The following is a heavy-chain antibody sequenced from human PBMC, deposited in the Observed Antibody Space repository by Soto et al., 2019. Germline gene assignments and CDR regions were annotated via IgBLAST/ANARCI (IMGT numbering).Heavy chain of an antibody. CDR3: AREAYDYIWGSAAFDI. V-gene: IGHV1-18*01. CDR2: INAGNGNT. Sequence: ASVKVSCKASGYTFTSYGISWVRQAPGQGLEWMGWINAGNGNTNYSQKFQGRVTITRDTSASTAYMELSSLRSEDTAVYYCAREAYDYIWGSAAFDIWGQGTMVTVSS. J-gene: IGHJ3*02. D-gene: IGHD3-16*01. CDR1: GYTFTSYG.